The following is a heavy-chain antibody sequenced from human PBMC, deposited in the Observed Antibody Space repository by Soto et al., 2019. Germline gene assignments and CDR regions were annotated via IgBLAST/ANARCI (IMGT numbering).Heavy chain of an antibody. V-gene: IGHV1-2*04. J-gene: IGHJ6*03. CDR1: GYTFTGYY. CDR3: ARGGAAAVSGNYYYMDV. D-gene: IGHD6-13*01. CDR2: INPNSGGT. Sequence: ASVKVSCKASGYTFTGYYMHWVRQAPGQGLERMGWINPNSGGTNYAQKFQGWVTMTRDTSISTAYMELSRLRSDDTAVYYCARGGAAAVSGNYYYMDVWGKGTTVTVSS.